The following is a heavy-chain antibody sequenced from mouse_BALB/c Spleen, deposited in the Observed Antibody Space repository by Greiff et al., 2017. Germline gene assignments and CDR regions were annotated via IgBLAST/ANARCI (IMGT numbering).Heavy chain of an antibody. CDR1: GYSITSDYV. J-gene: IGHJ2*01. CDR3: ARWGCDGGVFDY. Sequence: EVQGVESGPGLVKPSQSLSLTCTATGYSITSDYVWYWIRQFPGNKLGWMCNISYSGSTSYNTSLKSRISITRDTTKNQFFLQLISVTTEDTATYYCARWGCDGGVFDYWGQGTTLTVSS. CDR2: ISYSGST. V-gene: IGHV3-2*02.